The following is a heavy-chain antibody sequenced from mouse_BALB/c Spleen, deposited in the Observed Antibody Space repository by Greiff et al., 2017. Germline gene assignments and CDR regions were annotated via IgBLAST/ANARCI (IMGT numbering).Heavy chain of an antibody. J-gene: IGHJ4*01. D-gene: IGHD1-1*01. Sequence: EVQLQESGPSLVKPSQTLSLTCSVTGDSITSGYWNWIRKFPGNKLEYMGYISYSGSTYYNPSLKSRISITRDTSKNQYYLQLNSVTTEDTATYYCARYYYGSYYAMDYWGQGTSVTVSS. CDR3: ARYYYGSYYAMDY. CDR2: ISYSGST. V-gene: IGHV3-8*02. CDR1: GDSITSGY.